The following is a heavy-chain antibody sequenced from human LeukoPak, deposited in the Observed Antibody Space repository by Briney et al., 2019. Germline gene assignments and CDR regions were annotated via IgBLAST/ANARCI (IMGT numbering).Heavy chain of an antibody. Sequence: GGSLRLSCAASGFAFSSYAMSWVRQPPGKGLEWVSVISRRDDYTYYVDSVKGRFTISRDNSKNTLYLQMNTLRAEDTAVYYCANDYRSGSFHDFWGQGTLVTVSS. CDR3: ANDYRSGSFHDF. J-gene: IGHJ4*02. CDR1: GFAFSSYA. CDR2: ISRRDDYT. D-gene: IGHD3-10*01. V-gene: IGHV3-23*01.